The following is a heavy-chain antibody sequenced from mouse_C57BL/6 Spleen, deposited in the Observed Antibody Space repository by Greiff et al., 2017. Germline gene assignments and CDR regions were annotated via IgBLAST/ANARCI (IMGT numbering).Heavy chain of an antibody. CDR3: APYYGSIPFAY. Sequence: QVQLQQSDAELVKPGASVKISCKASGYTFTDHSIHWMKQRPEQGLEWIGYIYPRDGSTKYNEKFKGKATLTADKSSSTAYMQLNSLTSEDSAVYLCAPYYGSIPFAYWGQGTLVTVSA. CDR2: IYPRDGST. V-gene: IGHV1-78*01. CDR1: GYTFTDHS. J-gene: IGHJ3*01. D-gene: IGHD1-1*01.